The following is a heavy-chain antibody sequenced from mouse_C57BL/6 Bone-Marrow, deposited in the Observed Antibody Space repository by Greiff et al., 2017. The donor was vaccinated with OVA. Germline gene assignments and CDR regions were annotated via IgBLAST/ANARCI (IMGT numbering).Heavy chain of an antibody. J-gene: IGHJ4*01. CDR3: VREGQGYAMDY. CDR1: GFTFNTYA. Sequence: EVQLVESGGGLVQPKGSLKLSCAASGFTFNTYAMHWVRQAPGKGLEWVACIRSKSSNYATYYADSVKDRFTISRDDSQSMLYLQMNNLKTEDTAMYYCVREGQGYAMDYWGPGTTVTVSS. CDR2: IRSKSSNYAT. V-gene: IGHV10-3*01.